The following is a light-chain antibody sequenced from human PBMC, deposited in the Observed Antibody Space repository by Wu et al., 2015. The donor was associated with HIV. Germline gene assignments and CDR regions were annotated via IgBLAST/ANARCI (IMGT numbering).Light chain of an antibody. Sequence: EIVLTQSPGTLSLSPGERVTLSCRASQTVSSNYVAWYQQKPGQTPRLLIYGASSRATGIPDRFSGSGSGTDFTLTISSLQPEDFATYYCQQSYIIPYTFGQGTKLEIK. CDR3: QQSYIIPYT. J-gene: IGKJ2*01. CDR1: QTVSSNY. CDR2: GAS. V-gene: IGKV3-20*01.